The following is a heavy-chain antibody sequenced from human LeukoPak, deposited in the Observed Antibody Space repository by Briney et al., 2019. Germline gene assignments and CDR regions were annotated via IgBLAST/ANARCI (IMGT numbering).Heavy chain of an antibody. CDR3: ARDTSIVGAAPIDY. CDR1: GFTFSSYG. CDR2: IWYDGSNK. Sequence: GRSLRLSCAASGFTFSSYGMHWVRQAPGKGLEWVAVIWYDGSNKYYADSVKGRFTISRDNSKNTLYLQMNSLRAEDTAVYYCARDTSIVGAAPIDYWGQGTLVTVSS. D-gene: IGHD1-26*01. V-gene: IGHV3-33*01. J-gene: IGHJ4*02.